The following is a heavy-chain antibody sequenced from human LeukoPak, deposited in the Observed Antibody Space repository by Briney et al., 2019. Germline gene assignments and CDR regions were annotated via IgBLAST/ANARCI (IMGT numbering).Heavy chain of an antibody. V-gene: IGHV3-30-3*01. D-gene: IGHD5-18*01. CDR2: ISYDGSNK. Sequence: GGSLRLSCAASGFTFSSYAMHWVRQAPGKGLEWVAVISYDGSNKYYADSVKGRFTISRDNSKNTLYLQMNSLRAEDTAVYYCAKDSGYSYGPWGYYYYMDVWGKGTTVTVSS. CDR1: GFTFSSYA. J-gene: IGHJ6*03. CDR3: AKDSGYSYGPWGYYYYMDV.